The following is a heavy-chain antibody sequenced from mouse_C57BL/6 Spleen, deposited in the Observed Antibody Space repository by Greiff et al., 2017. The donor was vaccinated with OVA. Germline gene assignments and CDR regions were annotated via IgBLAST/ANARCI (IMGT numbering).Heavy chain of an antibody. Sequence: EVMLVESGGGLVQPGGSMKLSCVASGFTFSNYWMNWVRQSPEKGLEWVAQIRLKSDNYATHYAESVKGRFTISRDDSKSSVYLQMNNLRAEDTGIYYCAGLGEAWFAYWGQGTLVTVSA. CDR1: GFTFSNYW. CDR2: IRLKSDNYAT. CDR3: AGLGEAWFAY. J-gene: IGHJ3*01. D-gene: IGHD4-1*01. V-gene: IGHV6-3*01.